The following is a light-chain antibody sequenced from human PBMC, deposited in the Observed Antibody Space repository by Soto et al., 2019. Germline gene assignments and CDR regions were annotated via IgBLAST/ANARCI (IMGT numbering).Light chain of an antibody. CDR1: SSDVGGYNY. Sequence: QSALTQPASVSGSPGQSITISCTGTSSDVGGYNYVSWYQHHPGKAPKLMIYDVSNRPSGVSNRFSGSKSGNTASLTISGLHAEDEADYYCSSYTSSSTVVFGGGTKVNVL. J-gene: IGLJ2*01. V-gene: IGLV2-14*03. CDR3: SSYTSSSTVV. CDR2: DVS.